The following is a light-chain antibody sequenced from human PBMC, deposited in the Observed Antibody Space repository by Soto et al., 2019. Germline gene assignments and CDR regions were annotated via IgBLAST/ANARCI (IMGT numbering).Light chain of an antibody. V-gene: IGKV3-20*01. CDR3: QHYGGSPGLT. Sequence: EVVLTQSPGTLSLSPGERATLSCRASQTISSSYLGWYQQKPGRAPRLLIYGGSSRATDIPDRFRGSGSGTDFTLTITRLEPEDLAVYFCQHYGGSPGLTFGGGTKVEIK. CDR1: QTISSSY. CDR2: GGS. J-gene: IGKJ4*01.